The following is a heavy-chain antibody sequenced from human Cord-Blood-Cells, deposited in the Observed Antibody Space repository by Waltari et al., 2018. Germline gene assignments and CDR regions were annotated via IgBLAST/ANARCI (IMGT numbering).Heavy chain of an antibody. D-gene: IGHD3-16*01. CDR3: ARGRGGRDAFDI. J-gene: IGHJ3*02. V-gene: IGHV1-2*04. CDR2: GNPTSGGT. CDR1: GYTFTGYY. Sequence: QVQLVQSGAEVKKPGASVKVSCKASGYTFTGYYMHWVRQAPGQGLEWMGWGNPTSGGTNYEQTFQGWVTRTRATSTNPAYMGLSRLRSDDTAVYYWARGRGGRDAFDIWGQGTMVTVSS.